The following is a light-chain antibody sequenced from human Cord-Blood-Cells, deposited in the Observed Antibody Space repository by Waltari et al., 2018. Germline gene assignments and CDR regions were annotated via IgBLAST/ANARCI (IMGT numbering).Light chain of an antibody. CDR3: QAWDSSTVV. V-gene: IGLV3-1*01. CDR2: QDS. Sequence: TASITCSGDKLGDKYACWYQQKPGQSPVLVIYQDSKRPSGIPERFSGSNSGNTATLTISGTQAMDEADYYCQAWDSSTVVFGGGTKLTVI. CDR1: KLGDKY. J-gene: IGLJ2*01.